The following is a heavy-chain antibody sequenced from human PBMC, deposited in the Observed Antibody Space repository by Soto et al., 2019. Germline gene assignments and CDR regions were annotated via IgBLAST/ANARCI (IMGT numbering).Heavy chain of an antibody. CDR1: GYTFNNYG. D-gene: IGHD2-2*01. CDR2: SSAYNGNI. Sequence: ASVKVSCKASGYTFNNYGIRWVRQAPGQGREWMGWSSAYNGNINYAQKLQGRVTLTTDTSTNTAYMELRSLRSDDTAVYYCARAGEYQLLVPDFWGQGTLVTVSS. J-gene: IGHJ4*02. CDR3: ARAGEYQLLVPDF. V-gene: IGHV1-18*01.